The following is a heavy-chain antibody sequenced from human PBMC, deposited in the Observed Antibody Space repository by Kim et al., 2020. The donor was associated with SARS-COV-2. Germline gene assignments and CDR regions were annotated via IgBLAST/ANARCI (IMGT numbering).Heavy chain of an antibody. D-gene: IGHD1-26*01. CDR2: IKRDGSEK. J-gene: IGHJ4*02. CDR3: VGEPSGGTGGFEY. CDR1: GFSFSNYW. Sequence: GGSLRLSCAASGFSFSNYWMNWVRQAPGKGLEWVANIKRDGSEKYYVDSVKGRFTISRDNAKNSVELQMNSLRAEDTAVYYCVGEPSGGTGGFEYWGQGTLVTVSS. V-gene: IGHV3-7*01.